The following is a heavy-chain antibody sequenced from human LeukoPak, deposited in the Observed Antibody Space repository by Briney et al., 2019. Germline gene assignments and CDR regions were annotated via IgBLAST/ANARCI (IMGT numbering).Heavy chain of an antibody. CDR1: GFTFSNYA. J-gene: IGHJ4*02. CDR3: AKGVTYYYDTSGYCHY. D-gene: IGHD3-22*01. CDR2: ISGSGGST. V-gene: IGHV3-23*01. Sequence: AGGSLRLSCAASGFTFSNYAMSWVRQAPGKGLEWVSAISGSGGSTFYADSVKGRYTISRDNSKNTLYLQMNSLRAEDTAVYYCAKGVTYYYDTSGYCHYWGQGTLVTVSS.